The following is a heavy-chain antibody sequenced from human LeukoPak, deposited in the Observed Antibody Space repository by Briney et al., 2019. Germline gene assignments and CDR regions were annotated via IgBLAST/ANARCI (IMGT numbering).Heavy chain of an antibody. CDR3: ARVEALHSSGMEVAADY. J-gene: IGHJ4*02. V-gene: IGHV3-49*04. D-gene: IGHD6-19*01. CDR2: IRSKAYGGTT. CDR1: VFTFGDYV. Sequence: GGALRLSCAACVFTFGDYVIAWVRQAPPKGREWVGSIRSKAYGGTTQYAASVKGRFTISRDDSTSIAYVQMNSLKSEDTAVYHCARVEALHSSGMEVAADYWGQGTLVTVSS.